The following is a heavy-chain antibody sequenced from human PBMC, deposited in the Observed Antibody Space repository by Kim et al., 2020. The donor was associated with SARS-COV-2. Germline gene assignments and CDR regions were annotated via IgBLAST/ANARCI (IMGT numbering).Heavy chain of an antibody. V-gene: IGHV1-8*01. J-gene: IGHJ4*02. D-gene: IGHD3-22*01. CDR3: ARGSLSGSSRDY. CDR2: MNPNIGNT. Sequence: ASVKVSCKASGYTFTSYDINWVRQATGQGLEWMGWMNPNIGNTGYAQKFQGRVTMTRNTSISTAYMELSSLRSEDTAVYYCARGSLSGSSRDYWGQGTLVTVSP. CDR1: GYTFTSYD.